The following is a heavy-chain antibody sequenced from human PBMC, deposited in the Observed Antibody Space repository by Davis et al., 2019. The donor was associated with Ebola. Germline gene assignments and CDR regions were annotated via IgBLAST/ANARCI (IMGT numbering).Heavy chain of an antibody. V-gene: IGHV1-8*01. D-gene: IGHD1-1*01. CDR2: MNPNSGNT. J-gene: IGHJ4*02. Sequence: ASVKVSCKASGYTFTGYDINWVRQATGQGLEWMGWMNPNSGNTGYAQKFQGRVTMTTDTSTSTAYMEVGSLRSDDTAVYYCARAQFPTTSDHWGQGTLVTVSS. CDR3: ARAQFPTTSDH. CDR1: GYTFTGYD.